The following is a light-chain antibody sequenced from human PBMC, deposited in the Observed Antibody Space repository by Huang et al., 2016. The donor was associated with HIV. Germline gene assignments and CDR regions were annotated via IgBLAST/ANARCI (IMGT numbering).Light chain of an antibody. J-gene: IGKJ1*01. Sequence: EIVMTQSPATLSVSPGGTATLSCRARQSVSSNLAWYQQKPGQSPWLLIYAASPRATGIPARFSGSGSGTEFTLTINSLQSEDFAVYYCQQYNNWPRTFGQGTKVEIK. CDR2: AAS. V-gene: IGKV3-15*01. CDR1: QSVSSN. CDR3: QQYNNWPRT.